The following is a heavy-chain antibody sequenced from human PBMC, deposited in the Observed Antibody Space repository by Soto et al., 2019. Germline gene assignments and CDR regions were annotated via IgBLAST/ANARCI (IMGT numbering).Heavy chain of an antibody. CDR2: IYYSGST. V-gene: IGHV4-61*01. CDR1: GGSVSSGSYY. D-gene: IGHD2-2*01. Sequence: QVQLQESGPGLVKPSETLSLTCTVSGGSVSSGSYYWSWIRQPPGKGLEWIGYIYYSGSTNYNPSLKNRVTISVDTSKNQFSLKLSSVTAADTAVYYCAREYCSSTSCPNGYFDLWGRGTLVTVSS. CDR3: AREYCSSTSCPNGYFDL. J-gene: IGHJ2*01.